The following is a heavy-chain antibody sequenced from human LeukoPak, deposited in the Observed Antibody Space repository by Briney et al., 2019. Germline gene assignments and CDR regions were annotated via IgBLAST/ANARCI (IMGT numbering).Heavy chain of an antibody. CDR2: ISAYNGNT. J-gene: IGHJ4*02. V-gene: IGHV1-18*01. CDR3: AREFRYSSSWPYYFAY. D-gene: IGHD6-13*01. Sequence: ASVKVSCKASGGTFSSYAISWVRQAPGQGLEWMGWISAYNGNTNYAQKLQGRVTMTTDTSKSTAYMELRSLRSDDTAVYYCAREFRYSSSWPYYFAYWGQGTLVTVSS. CDR1: GGTFSSYA.